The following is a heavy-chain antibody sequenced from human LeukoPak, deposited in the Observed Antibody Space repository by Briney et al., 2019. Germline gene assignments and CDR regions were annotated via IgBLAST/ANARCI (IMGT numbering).Heavy chain of an antibody. CDR3: ARDRDSSGWYTGITYYMDV. J-gene: IGHJ6*03. CDR2: INPNSGGT. V-gene: IGHV1-2*02. D-gene: IGHD6-19*01. CDR1: GYTFTGYY. Sequence: ASVKVSCKASGYTFTGYYMHWVRQAPGQGLEWMGWINPNSGGTNYAQKFQGRVTMTRDTSISTAYMELSRLRSDDTAVYYCARDRDSSGWYTGITYYMDVWGKGTTVTVSS.